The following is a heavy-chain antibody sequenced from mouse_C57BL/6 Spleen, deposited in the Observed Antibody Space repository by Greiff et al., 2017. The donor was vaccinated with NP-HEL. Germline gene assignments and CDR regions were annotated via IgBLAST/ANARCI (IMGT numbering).Heavy chain of an antibody. CDR3: APIYYEYGYYFDY. CDR1: GYTFTDHT. CDR2: IYPRDGST. Sequence: VQLQQSDAELVKPGASVKISCKVSGYTFTDHTIHWMKQRPEQGLEWIGYIYPRDGSTKYNEKFKGKATLTADKSSSTAYMQLNSLRSEDSAVYFCAPIYYEYGYYFDYWGQGTTLTVSS. J-gene: IGHJ2*01. V-gene: IGHV1-78*01. D-gene: IGHD2-4*01.